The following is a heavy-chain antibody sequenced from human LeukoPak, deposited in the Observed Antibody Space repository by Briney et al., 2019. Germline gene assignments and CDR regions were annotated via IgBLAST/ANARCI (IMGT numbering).Heavy chain of an antibody. D-gene: IGHD3-10*01. CDR2: IYYSGST. Sequence: SETLSLTCTVSGGSISSSSYYWGWIRQPPGKGLEWIGSIYYSGSTYYNPSLKSRVTISVDTSKNQFSLKLSSVTAADTAVYYCGVVRGYPLRLDYWGQGTLVTVSS. CDR1: GGSISSSSYY. V-gene: IGHV4-39*01. J-gene: IGHJ4*02. CDR3: GVVRGYPLRLDY.